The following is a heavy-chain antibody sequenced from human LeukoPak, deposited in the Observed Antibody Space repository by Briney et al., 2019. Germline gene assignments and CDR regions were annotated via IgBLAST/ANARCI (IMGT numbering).Heavy chain of an antibody. CDR1: GFTFSSNT. J-gene: IGHJ4*02. Sequence: GGSLRLSCAASGFTFSSNTMSWVRQAPGKGLEWVSVISGSGGNTYYADSVKGRFTISRDNSKNTLCLQMNSLRPEDTAVYYCAKASGGNVVYWGQGTLVTVSS. V-gene: IGHV3-23*01. D-gene: IGHD4-23*01. CDR2: ISGSGGNT. CDR3: AKASGGNVVY.